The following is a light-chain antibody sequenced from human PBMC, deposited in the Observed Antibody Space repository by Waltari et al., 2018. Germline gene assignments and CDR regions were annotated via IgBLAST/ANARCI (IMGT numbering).Light chain of an antibody. CDR3: GAWDDRLNVYV. J-gene: IGLJ1*01. CDR2: RHD. V-gene: IGLV1-44*01. CDR1: SSNIGSNA. Sequence: QSVLTQPPSASGTPGQRVTISCSGSSSNIGSNALNWYQHLPGTAPTLLIYRHDQRPSGVPARFSGSKSGTSASLAISGLQSEDEADYYCGAWDDRLNVYVFGTGTRVTVL.